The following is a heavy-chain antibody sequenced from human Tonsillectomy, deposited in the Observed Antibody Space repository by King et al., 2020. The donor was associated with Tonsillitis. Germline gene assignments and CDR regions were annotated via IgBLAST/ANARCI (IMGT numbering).Heavy chain of an antibody. Sequence: VQLVESGGVLVQTGGSLRLSCAASGFTFSSYAMSWVRQAPGKGLEWVSAISGSGGTPYYADSVKGRFTISRDNSKNPLYLQMNSLRAEDTAVYYCEKDLVVVTSIPGNYFDYWGQGTLVTVSS. CDR2: ISGSGGTP. CDR3: EKDLVVVTSIPGNYFDY. CDR1: GFTFSSYA. D-gene: IGHD2-21*02. J-gene: IGHJ4*02. V-gene: IGHV3-23*04.